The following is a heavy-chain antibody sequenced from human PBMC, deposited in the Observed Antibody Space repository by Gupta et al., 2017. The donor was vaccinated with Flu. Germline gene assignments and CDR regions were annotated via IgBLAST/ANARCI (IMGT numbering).Heavy chain of an antibody. V-gene: IGHV3-15*01. CDR2: IKSKTDGGTS. Sequence: ARMNWVRQAPGKGLEWVGRIKSKTDGGTSDYAAPVKGRFTISRDDSKNTLYLQMNSLETEDTAVFYCTTAYSAYDYRVGVYWGQGTLVTVSS. J-gene: IGHJ4*02. CDR3: TTAYSAYDYRVGVY. D-gene: IGHD5-12*01. CDR1: AR.